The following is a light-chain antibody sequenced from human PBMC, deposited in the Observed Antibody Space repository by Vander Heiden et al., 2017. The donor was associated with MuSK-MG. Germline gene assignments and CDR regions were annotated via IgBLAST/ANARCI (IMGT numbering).Light chain of an antibody. Sequence: EIVLTQSPGTLSLSPGDRATLSCRASQSVSSSYLAWYQQKPGQAPRLLIYGASSRATGIPDRFSGSGSGTDFTLTISRLEPEDFAVYYCQQYGSSLSSTFGQGTRLEIK. CDR3: QQYGSSLSST. CDR1: QSVSSSY. J-gene: IGKJ5*01. CDR2: GAS. V-gene: IGKV3-20*01.